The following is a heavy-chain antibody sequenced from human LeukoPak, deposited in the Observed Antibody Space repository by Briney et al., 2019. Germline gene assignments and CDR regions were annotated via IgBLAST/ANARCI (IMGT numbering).Heavy chain of an antibody. V-gene: IGHV3-21*01. Sequence: GRSLRLSCAASGFTFSSYSMNWVRQAPGKGLEWVSSISSSSSYIYYADSVKGRFTISRDNAKNSLYLQMNSLRAEDTAVYYCARDRTAYDVLDPWGQGTLVTVSS. CDR1: GFTFSSYS. J-gene: IGHJ5*02. D-gene: IGHD5-12*01. CDR3: ARDRTAYDVLDP. CDR2: ISSSSSYI.